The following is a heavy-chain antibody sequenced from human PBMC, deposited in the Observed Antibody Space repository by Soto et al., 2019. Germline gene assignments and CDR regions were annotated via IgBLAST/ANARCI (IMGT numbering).Heavy chain of an antibody. CDR3: ARRYGWLYFDY. D-gene: IGHD3-10*01. CDR2: IYYSGST. J-gene: IGHJ4*02. Sequence: SETLSLTCTVSGGSISSSSYYWGWIRQPPGKGLEWIGSIYYSGSTYYNPSLKSRVTISVDTSKNQFSLKLSSVTAADTAVYYCARRYGWLYFDYWGQGRLVSGSS. V-gene: IGHV4-39*01. CDR1: GGSISSSSYY.